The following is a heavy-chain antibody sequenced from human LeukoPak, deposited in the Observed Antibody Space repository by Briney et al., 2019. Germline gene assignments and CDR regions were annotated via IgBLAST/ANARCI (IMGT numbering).Heavy chain of an antibody. D-gene: IGHD1-26*01. V-gene: IGHV1-2*02. CDR1: GYTFTGCY. CDR2: INPNSGGT. CDR3: ARASSGEWESTPYAFDI. Sequence: ASVKVSCKASGYTFTGCYMHWVRQAPGQGLEWMGWINPNSGGTNYAQKFQGRVTMTRDTSISTAYMELSRLRSDDTAGYYCARASSGEWESTPYAFDIWGQGTMVTVSS. J-gene: IGHJ3*02.